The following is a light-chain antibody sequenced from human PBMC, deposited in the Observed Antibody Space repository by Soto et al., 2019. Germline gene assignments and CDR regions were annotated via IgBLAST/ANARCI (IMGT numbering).Light chain of an antibody. V-gene: IGLV2-14*03. CDR1: SGDVGSNNY. CDR3: SSYTPTNTVI. Sequence: QSVLTQPASVSGSPGQSITISCTGTSGDVGSNNYVSWYRQHPGKAPTLMIYEVNNRPSGVSNRFSGSKSGDTASLTISGLQAEDEADYYCSSYTPTNTVIFGGGTKLTVL. CDR2: EVN. J-gene: IGLJ2*01.